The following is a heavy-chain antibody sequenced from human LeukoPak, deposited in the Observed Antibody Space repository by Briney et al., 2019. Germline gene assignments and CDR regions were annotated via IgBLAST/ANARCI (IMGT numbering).Heavy chain of an antibody. D-gene: IGHD3-22*01. CDR3: AREGYYDSSGYYYFDY. CDR1: GGTFSSYA. Sequence: SVKVSCKASGGTFSSYAISWVRQAPGQGLGWMGRIIPILGIANYAQKFQGRVTITADKSTSTAYMELSSLRSEDTAVYYCAREGYYDSSGYYYFDYRGQGTLVTVSS. J-gene: IGHJ4*02. CDR2: IIPILGIA. V-gene: IGHV1-69*04.